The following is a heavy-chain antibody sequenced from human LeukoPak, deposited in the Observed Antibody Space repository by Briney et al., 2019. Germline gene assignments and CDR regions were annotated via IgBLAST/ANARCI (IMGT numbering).Heavy chain of an antibody. CDR3: ARQTGSGLFILP. J-gene: IGHJ4*02. CDR2: IYTSGST. V-gene: IGHV4-61*02. CDR1: GGSISSNSYY. D-gene: IGHD3/OR15-3a*01. Sequence: PSETLSLTCTVSGGSISSNSYYWSWIRQPAGKGLEWIGRIYTSGSTNYNPSLKSRVTISVDTSKNQFSLRLTSVTAADTAVYYCARQTGSGLFILPGGQGTLVTVSS.